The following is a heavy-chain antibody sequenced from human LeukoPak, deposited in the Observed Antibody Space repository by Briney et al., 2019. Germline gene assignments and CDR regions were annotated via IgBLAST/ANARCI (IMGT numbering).Heavy chain of an antibody. CDR1: GFTFSSYA. V-gene: IGHV3-21*01. J-gene: IGHJ4*02. D-gene: IGHD4-23*01. Sequence: GGSLRLSCAASGFTFSSYAMSWVRQAPGKGLEWVSSISSSSSYIYYADSAKGRFTISRDNAKNSLYLQMNSLRAEDTAVYYCARDRETTVVTLKPFSFDYWGQGTLVTVSS. CDR3: ARDRETTVVTLKPFSFDY. CDR2: ISSSSSYI.